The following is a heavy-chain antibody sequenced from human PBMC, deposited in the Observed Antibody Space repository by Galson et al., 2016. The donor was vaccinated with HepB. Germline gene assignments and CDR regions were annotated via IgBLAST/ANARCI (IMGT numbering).Heavy chain of an antibody. CDR3: ARQNEGRWTVWYDP. CDR1: AGSITAGDDY. J-gene: IGHJ5*02. D-gene: IGHD3-10*01. Sequence: SETLSLTCTVSAGSITAGDDYWTWIRQHPGKGLEWIGYIYYSGSTYYNPSLKSRATISADTSKNQFSLKLSSVTAADTAVYYCARQNEGRWTVWYDPWGQGTLVTVSS. CDR2: IYYSGST. V-gene: IGHV4-31*03.